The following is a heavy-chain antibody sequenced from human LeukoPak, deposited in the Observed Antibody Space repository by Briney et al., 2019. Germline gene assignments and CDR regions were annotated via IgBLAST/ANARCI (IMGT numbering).Heavy chain of an antibody. D-gene: IGHD3-10*01. CDR2: IYYSGIT. J-gene: IGHJ6*03. V-gene: IGHV4-59*11. Sequence: PSETLSLTCPVSGGSISSHYWSWIRQPPGNRLEWIGYIYYSGITNYNPSLKSRVTISVDTSKNQFSLKLSSVTAADTAVYYCARDILSYSYYMDIWGKGTTVTVSS. CDR3: ARDILSYSYYMDI. CDR1: GGSISSHY.